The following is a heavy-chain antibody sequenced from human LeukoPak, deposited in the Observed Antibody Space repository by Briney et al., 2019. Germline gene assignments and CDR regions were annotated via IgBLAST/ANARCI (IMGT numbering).Heavy chain of an antibody. CDR1: GGSISSYY. D-gene: IGHD2-2*01. J-gene: IGHJ4*02. V-gene: IGHV4-4*07. CDR2: VHTSGST. Sequence: SETLSLTCTVSGGSISSYYWSWIQQPAGKGLEWIGRVHTSGSTNYNPSLKSRVTMSVDTSKNQFSLKLSSVTAADTAVYYCARVYCSSTSCLFDYWGQGTLVTVSS. CDR3: ARVYCSSTSCLFDY.